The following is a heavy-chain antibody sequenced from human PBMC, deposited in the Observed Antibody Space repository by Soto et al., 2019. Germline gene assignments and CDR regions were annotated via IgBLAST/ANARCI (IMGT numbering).Heavy chain of an antibody. CDR1: GGSFSGYY. J-gene: IGHJ4*01. Sequence: PSETLSLTCAVYGGSFSGYYWSWIRQPPGKGLEWIGEINHSGSTNYNPSLKSRVTISVDTSKNQFSLKLSSVTGADTAVYYCARAYSSGWSRGYYFDYWGHGTLVTVSS. D-gene: IGHD6-19*01. CDR2: INHSGST. CDR3: ARAYSSGWSRGYYFDY. V-gene: IGHV4-34*01.